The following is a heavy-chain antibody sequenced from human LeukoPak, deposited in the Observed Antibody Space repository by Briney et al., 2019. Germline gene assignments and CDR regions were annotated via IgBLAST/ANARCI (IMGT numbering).Heavy chain of an antibody. CDR3: ASPGITTFDY. CDR1: GGSISGNSFY. D-gene: IGHD3-22*01. J-gene: IGHJ4*02. V-gene: IGHV4-39*01. Sequence: PSETLSLTCTVSGGSISGNSFYWGWVRQPPGKGLEWIGNIYYTGITYYNPSLKSRVTISVDTSKNQFSLKLNSVTAADTAVDSCASPGITTFDYWGQGTLVAVSS. CDR2: IYYTGIT.